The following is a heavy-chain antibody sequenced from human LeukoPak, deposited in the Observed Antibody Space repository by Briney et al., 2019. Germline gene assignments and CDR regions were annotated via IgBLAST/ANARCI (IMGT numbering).Heavy chain of an antibody. D-gene: IGHD3-22*01. CDR1: GGSISSYC. CDR3: XXXXXXXXXSGYSTGPEYFQH. CDR2: IHTSGNT. J-gene: IGHJ1*01. V-gene: IGHV4-4*07. Sequence: PSETLSLTCSVSGGSISSYCWSWIRQPAGKGLEWIGHIHTSGNTNYNPSLKSRVTISVDTSKNQFSLRLSSVTAADTAVYYCXXXXXXXXXSGYSTGPEYFQHWGQGTLVTVSS.